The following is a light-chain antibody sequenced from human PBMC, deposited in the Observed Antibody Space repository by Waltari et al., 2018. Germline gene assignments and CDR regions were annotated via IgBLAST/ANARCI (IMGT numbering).Light chain of an antibody. CDR2: QDT. CDR1: KLEDKY. Sequence: YELTQPSSVSASPGQPATITCSVPKLEDKYAFWYQKKAGQPPVLVVHQDTERPSGIPERFSGSNSGHTATLTISGTQAMDEADYYCQAWDSDIVVFGGGTKLTVL. V-gene: IGLV3-1*01. J-gene: IGLJ2*01. CDR3: QAWDSDIVV.